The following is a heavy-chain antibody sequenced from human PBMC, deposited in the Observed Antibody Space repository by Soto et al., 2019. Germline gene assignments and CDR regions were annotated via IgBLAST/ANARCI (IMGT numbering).Heavy chain of an antibody. CDR2: VYFSGSS. CDR1: AGSITSYY. CDR3: ARHGSGSYYNNWFDP. D-gene: IGHD3-10*01. Sequence: PSETLSLTCTVSAGSITSYYWSWIRQPPGKGLEWIGYVYFSGSSKYNPSLKSRITISVDRSKNQFSLKLSSVTAADTAVYYCARHGSGSYYNNWFDPWGQGTLVTVSS. V-gene: IGHV4-59*08. J-gene: IGHJ5*02.